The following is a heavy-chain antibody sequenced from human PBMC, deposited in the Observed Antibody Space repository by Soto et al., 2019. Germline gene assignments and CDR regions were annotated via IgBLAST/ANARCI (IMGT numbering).Heavy chain of an antibody. CDR3: ARDKVDIAARPYGMDV. J-gene: IGHJ6*02. D-gene: IGHD6-6*01. CDR1: GYSFSTFG. CDR2: ISAYNGNT. Sequence: GASVKVSCKASGYSFSTFGIAWVRQAPGQGLEWMGWISAYNGNTNYAQHLQGRVTMTADTSTSTAYMEMSSLRSEDTAVYYCARDKVDIAARPYGMDVWGQGTTVTVSS. V-gene: IGHV1-18*01.